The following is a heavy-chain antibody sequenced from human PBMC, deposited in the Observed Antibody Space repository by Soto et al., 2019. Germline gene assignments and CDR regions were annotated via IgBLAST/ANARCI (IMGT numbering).Heavy chain of an antibody. CDR3: EKDPDYSKRAFLGVYYGMDV. D-gene: IGHD4-4*01. CDR2: ISGSGGST. J-gene: IGHJ6*02. Sequence: GGSLRLSCAASGFTFSSYAMSWVRQAPGKGLEWVSAISGSGGSTYYADSVKGRFTISRDNSKNTLYLQMNSLRAEDTAVYYCEKDPDYSKRAFLGVYYGMDVWGQGTTVTVSS. CDR1: GFTFSSYA. V-gene: IGHV3-23*01.